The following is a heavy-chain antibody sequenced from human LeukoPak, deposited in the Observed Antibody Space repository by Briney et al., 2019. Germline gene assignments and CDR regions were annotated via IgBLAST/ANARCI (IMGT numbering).Heavy chain of an antibody. Sequence: ASVTVSFMTSVYTFPYYYIHWIRQAPGQGREGMGWISPDTGVTTSAQNFEGRVTLTCNTSITSTFMELTNLRPDDTADYYCARGAKQYWGQGTPVTVSS. CDR3: ARGAKQY. CDR2: ISPDTGVT. D-gene: IGHD4/OR15-4a*01. J-gene: IGHJ4*02. CDR1: VYTFPYYY. V-gene: IGHV1-2*02.